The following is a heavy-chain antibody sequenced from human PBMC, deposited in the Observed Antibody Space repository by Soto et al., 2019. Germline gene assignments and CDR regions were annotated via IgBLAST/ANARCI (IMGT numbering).Heavy chain of an antibody. Sequence: ASVKVSCKASGGTFSSYAIGWVRQAPGQGLEWMGGIIPIFGTANYAQKFQGRVTITADESTSTAYMELSSLRSEDTAVYYCARGSGLELVFDIWGQGTMVTVSS. V-gene: IGHV1-69*13. J-gene: IGHJ3*02. CDR3: ARGSGLELVFDI. CDR2: IIPIFGTA. CDR1: GGTFSSYA. D-gene: IGHD1-26*01.